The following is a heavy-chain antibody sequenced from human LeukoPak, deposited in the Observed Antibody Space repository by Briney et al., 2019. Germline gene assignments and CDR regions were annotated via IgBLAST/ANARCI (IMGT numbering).Heavy chain of an antibody. V-gene: IGHV1-69*02. CDR3: ASTPNYYYYYMDV. Sequence: SVKVSCKASGGTFSSYTISWVRQAPGQGVEWMGRIIPILGIANYAQKFQGRVTITADKSTSTAYMELRSLRSEDTAVYYCASTPNYYYYYMDVWGKGTTVTVSS. CDR1: GGTFSSYT. CDR2: IIPILGIA. J-gene: IGHJ6*03.